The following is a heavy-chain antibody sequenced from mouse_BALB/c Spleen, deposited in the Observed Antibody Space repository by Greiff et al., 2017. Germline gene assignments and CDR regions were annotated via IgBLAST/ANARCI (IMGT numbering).Heavy chain of an antibody. D-gene: IGHD1-1*01. V-gene: IGHV5-4*02. CDR3: AGVSDYGSSDVDY. CDR2: ISDGGSST. Sequence: DVKLVESGGGLVKPGGSLHLSCAASAFPFPDYYMYWVRQTPEKRLEWVATISDGGSSTYYPYIVKGRFTISRDNAKTNLYLQMSSLKSEDTAMYYGAGVSDYGSSDVDYWGQGTTLTVSS. J-gene: IGHJ2*01. CDR1: AFPFPDYY.